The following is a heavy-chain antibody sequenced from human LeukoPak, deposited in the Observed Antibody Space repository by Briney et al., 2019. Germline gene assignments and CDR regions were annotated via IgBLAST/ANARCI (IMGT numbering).Heavy chain of an antibody. CDR3: AREGPYYYYYYMDV. CDR2: ISSSSSYI. V-gene: IGHV3-21*01. J-gene: IGHJ6*03. CDR1: GFTFSSYG. Sequence: GGSLRLSCAASGFTFSSYGMHWVRQAPGKGLEWVSSISSSSSYIYYADSVKGRFTISRDNAKNSLYLQMNSLRAEDTAVYYCAREGPYYYYYYMDVWGKGTTVTVSS.